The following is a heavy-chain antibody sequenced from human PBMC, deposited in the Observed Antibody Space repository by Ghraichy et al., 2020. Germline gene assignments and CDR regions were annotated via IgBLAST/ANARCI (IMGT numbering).Heavy chain of an antibody. D-gene: IGHD2-8*02. CDR1: GGSVSSSHYY. Sequence: SQTLSLTCAVSGGSVSSSHYYWTWLRQPPGKGLEWIGYVYYDGSTYYSPSLRSRVTMSVDTSRNDFSLRLFSVTAADTAVYYWATCPIPGWFDPWGQGTLVTVSS. J-gene: IGHJ5*02. CDR2: VYYDGST. CDR3: ATCPIPGWFDP. V-gene: IGHV4-39*02.